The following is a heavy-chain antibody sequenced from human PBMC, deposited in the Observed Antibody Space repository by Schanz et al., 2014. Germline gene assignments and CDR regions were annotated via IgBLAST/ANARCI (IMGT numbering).Heavy chain of an antibody. CDR3: STDLTAVDYDAIGL. J-gene: IGHJ3*01. D-gene: IGHD4-17*01. CDR1: GFNFSNYD. V-gene: IGHV3-15*02. Sequence: EVQLVESGGALVQPGGSLRLSCAASGFNFSNYDIHWVRQAPGEGLEWVGRIKSKVDGGTTDNAAPVQGRFTISRDDSKNTLHLQMNSLKTEDTAVYYCSTDLTAVDYDAIGLWGQGTMVTVSS. CDR2: IKSKVDGGTT.